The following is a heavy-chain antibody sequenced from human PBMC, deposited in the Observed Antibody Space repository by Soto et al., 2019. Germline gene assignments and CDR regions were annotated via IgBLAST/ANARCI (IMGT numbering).Heavy chain of an antibody. CDR3: ARDDEGGSECDLGY. Sequence: QVQLVESGGGVVQPGRSLRLSCAASGFTFSSYVMHWVRQTPGKGLEWVAFISHDGNNKYYADSVKGRFTISRDNSENTLYLQMDSLRAEYTAVYYCARDDEGGSECDLGYWGQGTRVTVSS. J-gene: IGHJ4*02. D-gene: IGHD1-26*01. V-gene: IGHV3-30-3*01. CDR1: GFTFSSYV. CDR2: ISHDGNNK.